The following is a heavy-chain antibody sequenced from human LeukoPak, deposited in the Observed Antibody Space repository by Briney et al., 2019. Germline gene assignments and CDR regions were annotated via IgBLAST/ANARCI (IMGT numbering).Heavy chain of an antibody. Sequence: GASVEVSCKASGYTLTGYYMHWVRPAPGQGLEWVGCINPNSGGTNYAQKFQGRVTMTRDTSISTAYMEKSRLRSDDTAVYYCARWYYYGSGGYYYYGMDVWGQGTTVTVSS. CDR2: INPNSGGT. CDR1: GYTLTGYY. J-gene: IGHJ6*02. D-gene: IGHD3-10*01. V-gene: IGHV1-2*02. CDR3: ARWYYYGSGGYYYYGMDV.